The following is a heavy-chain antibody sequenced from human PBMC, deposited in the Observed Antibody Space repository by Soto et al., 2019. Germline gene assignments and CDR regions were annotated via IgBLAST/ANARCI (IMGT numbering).Heavy chain of an antibody. CDR1: GGSISSYY. J-gene: IGHJ6*02. Sequence: SETLSLTCTVSGGSISSYYWSWIRQPPGKGLEWIGYIYYSGSTTYNPSLKSRVTISVDTSKNQFSLKLSSVTAADTAVYYCARDRGDYYYYYGMDVWGQGTTVTVSS. D-gene: IGHD3-10*01. CDR3: ARDRGDYYYYYGMDV. CDR2: IYYSGST. V-gene: IGHV4-59*01.